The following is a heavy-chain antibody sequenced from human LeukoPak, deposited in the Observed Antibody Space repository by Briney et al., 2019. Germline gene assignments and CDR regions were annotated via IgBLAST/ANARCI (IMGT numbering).Heavy chain of an antibody. D-gene: IGHD6-19*01. Sequence: GGSLRLSCAASGFTFSSYAMCWVRQAPGKGLEWVSAISGSGGSTYYADSVKGRFTISRDNSKNTLYLQMNSLRAEDTAVYYCAKDRLLKGSGWYNYWGQGTLVTVSS. J-gene: IGHJ4*02. CDR3: AKDRLLKGSGWYNY. V-gene: IGHV3-23*01. CDR2: ISGSGGST. CDR1: GFTFSSYA.